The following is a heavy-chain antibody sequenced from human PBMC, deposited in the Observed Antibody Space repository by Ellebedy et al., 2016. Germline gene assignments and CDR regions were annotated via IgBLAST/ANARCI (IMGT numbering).Heavy chain of an antibody. D-gene: IGHD3-16*01. CDR2: IIPILGIA. CDR3: ARDAWGGASFQ. V-gene: IGHV1-69*04. J-gene: IGHJ4*02. Sequence: SVKVSXXASGYTFSNYDVHWVRQAPGQGLEWMGRIIPILGIANYAQKFQGRVTMTTDTSTSTAYMELRSLRSDDTAVYYCARDAWGGASFQWGQGTLVTVSS. CDR1: GYTFSNYD.